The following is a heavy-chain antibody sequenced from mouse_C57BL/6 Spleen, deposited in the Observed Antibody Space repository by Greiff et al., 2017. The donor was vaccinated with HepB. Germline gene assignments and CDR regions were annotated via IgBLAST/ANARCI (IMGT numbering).Heavy chain of an antibody. V-gene: IGHV3-6*01. D-gene: IGHD1-1*01. Sequence: ESGPGLVKPSQSLSLTCSVTGYSITSGYYWNWIRQFPGNKLEWMGYISYDGSNNYNPSLKNRISITRDTSKNQFFLKLNSVTTEDTATYYCARVELLLFDYWGQGTTLTVSS. CDR3: ARVELLLFDY. CDR2: ISYDGSN. CDR1: GYSITSGYY. J-gene: IGHJ2*01.